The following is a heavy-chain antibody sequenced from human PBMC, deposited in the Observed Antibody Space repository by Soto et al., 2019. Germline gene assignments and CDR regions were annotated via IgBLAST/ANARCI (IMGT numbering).Heavy chain of an antibody. CDR2: IHYSGST. J-gene: IGHJ5*02. CDR3: ARGGYCSRTSCPPTDP. Sequence: QVQLQESGPGLVKPSQTLSLTCTVSGGSIVNGAYYWSWIRQHPGKGLEWIGYIHYSGSTNYNPSLKSRVIISVDTSKNQFSLKLSSVTAADTAVYYCARGGYCSRTSCPPTDPWGQGTLVTVSS. D-gene: IGHD2-2*03. V-gene: IGHV4-31*03. CDR1: GGSIVNGAYY.